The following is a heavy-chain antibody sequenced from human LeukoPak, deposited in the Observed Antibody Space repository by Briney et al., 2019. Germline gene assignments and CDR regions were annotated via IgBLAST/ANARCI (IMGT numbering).Heavy chain of an antibody. CDR1: GFTFSSYG. V-gene: IGHV3-30*02. J-gene: IGHJ4*02. CDR2: IRYDGSNK. D-gene: IGHD6-13*01. CDR3: AKVVSSSWLVDY. Sequence: PGGSLRLSCVASGFTFSSYGMHWVRQAPGKGLEWVAFIRYDGSNKYYADSVKGRFTISRDNSKNTLYLQMNSLRAEDTAVYYCAKVVSSSWLVDYWGQGTLVTVSS.